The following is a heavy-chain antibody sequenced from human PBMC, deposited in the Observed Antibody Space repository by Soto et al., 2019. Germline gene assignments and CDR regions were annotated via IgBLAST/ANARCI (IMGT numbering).Heavy chain of an antibody. CDR2: VYSSGST. D-gene: IGHD2-21*01. Sequence: SETLSLTCTVSGDSITSYNWNWLRQPPGKALEWIGYVYSSGSTNYNPSLKSRITISVDTSRNQFSLKVNSVTAADTAVYYCARRAVVAVTGSLDNWLDPWGQGILVTVSS. CDR3: ARRAVVAVTGSLDNWLDP. CDR1: GDSITSYN. V-gene: IGHV4-59*01. J-gene: IGHJ5*02.